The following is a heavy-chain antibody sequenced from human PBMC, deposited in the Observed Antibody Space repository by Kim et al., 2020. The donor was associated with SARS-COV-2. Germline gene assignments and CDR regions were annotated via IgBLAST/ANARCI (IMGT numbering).Heavy chain of an antibody. J-gene: IGHJ3*01. CDR3: ARAPTGDAFDV. CDR2: IYTGGNT. CDR1: GFTVSNNY. D-gene: IGHD3-10*01. Sequence: GGSLRLSCAASGFTVSNNYMNWVRQAPGKGLEWVSIIYTGGNTYYADSVKGRFTVSRDNSKNTLYLQINSLRAEDTAVYYFARAPTGDAFDVWGQGTMVTVSS. V-gene: IGHV3-53*01.